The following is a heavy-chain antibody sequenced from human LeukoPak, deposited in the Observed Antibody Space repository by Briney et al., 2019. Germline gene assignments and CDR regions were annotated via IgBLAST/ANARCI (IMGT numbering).Heavy chain of an antibody. V-gene: IGHV4-39*01. CDR3: ARQRAVYYYYYIDV. CDR1: GGSISSSNYY. Sequence: SETLSLTCTVSGGSISSSNYYWDWIRQPPGKGLEWIGSIYYSETTCDNPSLKSRVTMSIDTSKNQFSLKLSSVTAADSAVYYCARQRAVYYYYYIDVWGKGTTVTVS. CDR2: IYYSETT. J-gene: IGHJ6*03.